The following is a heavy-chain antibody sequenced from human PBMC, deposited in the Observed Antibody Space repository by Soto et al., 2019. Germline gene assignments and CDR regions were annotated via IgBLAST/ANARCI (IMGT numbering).Heavy chain of an antibody. V-gene: IGHV1-18*04. Sequence: QVQLVQSGAEVKKPGAAVKVSCKASGYTFTSYGITWGRQAPGQGLEWMGWISAYNGNTNYAQKLQGRVTMTTDTSTSTAYMELRSLRSDDTAVYYCARDQGYLGDYYDSSGYWAPHFDIWGQGTMVTVSS. J-gene: IGHJ3*02. D-gene: IGHD3-22*01. CDR2: ISAYNGNT. CDR1: GYTFTSYG. CDR3: ARDQGYLGDYYDSSGYWAPHFDI.